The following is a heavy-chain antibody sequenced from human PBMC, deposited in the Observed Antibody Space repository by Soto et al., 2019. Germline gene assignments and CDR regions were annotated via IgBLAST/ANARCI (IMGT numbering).Heavy chain of an antibody. CDR3: ATMKRARLDS. J-gene: IGHJ4*02. V-gene: IGHV1-69*09. CDR1: GIMSSGYG. CDR2: INPTLDST. D-gene: IGHD6-25*01. Sequence: QEQVVQSGPAMKEPGSSVKVSCRASGIMSSGYGFSWVRQAPGHGLEWVGRINPTLDSTQYTQNLQGRVSITLDTSTDTASLEVTSLRLEDPAIYFCATMKRARLDSWGRGTVVTVSS.